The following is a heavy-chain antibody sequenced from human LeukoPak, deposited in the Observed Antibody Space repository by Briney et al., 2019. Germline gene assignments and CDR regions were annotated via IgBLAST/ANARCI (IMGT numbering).Heavy chain of an antibody. V-gene: IGHV4-38-2*02. CDR2: IYHSGST. CDR3: ARDAAMDPGLFDY. CDR1: GYSISSGYY. J-gene: IGHJ4*02. Sequence: SETLSLTCTVSGYSISSGYYWGWIRQPPGKGLEWIGSIYHSGSTYYNPSLKRRVTISVDTSKNQFSLKLSSVTAADTAVYYCARDAAMDPGLFDYWGQGTLVTVSS. D-gene: IGHD5-18*01.